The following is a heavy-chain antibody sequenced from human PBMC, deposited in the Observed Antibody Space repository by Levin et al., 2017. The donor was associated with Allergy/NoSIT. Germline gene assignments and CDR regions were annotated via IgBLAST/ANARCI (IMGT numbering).Heavy chain of an antibody. J-gene: IGHJ4*02. CDR1: GFPFSDYY. V-gene: IGHV3-11*01. D-gene: IGHD5-12*01. CDR2: ISDTGKTI. CDR3: ARIVDITPRRYFDY. Sequence: PGGSLRLSCAASGFPFSDYYMTWIRQAPGKGLDWISYISDTGKTIYYADSVKGRFTISRDNAKNSLYLQMNSLSAEDTAVYYCARIVDITPRRYFDYWGQGSLVTVSS.